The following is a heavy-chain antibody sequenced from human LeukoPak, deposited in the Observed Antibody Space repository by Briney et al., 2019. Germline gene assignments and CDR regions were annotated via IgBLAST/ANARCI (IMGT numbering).Heavy chain of an antibody. CDR1: GYTFTSYY. J-gene: IGHJ4*02. CDR3: ARSTYYYDSSGYWFDD. V-gene: IGHV1-46*01. CDR2: INPSGGRT. Sequence: GASVKVSCKASGYTFTSYYMHWVRQAPGQGLEWMGIINPSGGRTSYAQKFQGRVTMTRDTSTSTVYMELSSLRSEDTAVYYCARSTYYYDSSGYWFDDWGQGTLVTVSS. D-gene: IGHD3-22*01.